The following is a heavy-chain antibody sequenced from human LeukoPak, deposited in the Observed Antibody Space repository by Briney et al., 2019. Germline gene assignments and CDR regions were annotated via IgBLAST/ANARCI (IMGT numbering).Heavy chain of an antibody. CDR2: IRSSSET. V-gene: IGHV3-48*01. CDR3: ARDAGNSGYGCDL. Sequence: GGSLRLSCAASGLTFSHYAMNWVRQAPGKGLEWVSHIRSSSETFYADSVKGRFTISRDNARNSLYLQMNNLRGEDTAIYYCARDAGNSGYGCDLWGQGTLVTVSS. J-gene: IGHJ5*02. CDR1: GLTFSHYA. D-gene: IGHD5-12*01.